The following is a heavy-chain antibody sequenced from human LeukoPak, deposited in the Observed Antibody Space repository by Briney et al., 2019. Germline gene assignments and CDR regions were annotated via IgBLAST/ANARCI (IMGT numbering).Heavy chain of an antibody. CDR3: ASYGDMGAFDI. V-gene: IGHV1-18*01. CDR1: GYPFTSYG. D-gene: IGHD2-21*02. J-gene: IGHJ3*02. Sequence: GASVKVSCKVSGYPFTSYGISWVRQAPGQGLEWMGWISAYNGNTDFAQNLQGRVTMTTDTSTSTAYMELRSLRSDDTAVYYCASYGDMGAFDIWGQGTMVTVSS. CDR2: ISAYNGNT.